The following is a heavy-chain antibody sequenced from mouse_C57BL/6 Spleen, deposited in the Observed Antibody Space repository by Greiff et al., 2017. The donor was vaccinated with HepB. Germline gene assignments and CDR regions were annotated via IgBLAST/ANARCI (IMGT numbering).Heavy chain of an antibody. Sequence: QVQLQQPGTELVKPGASVKLSCKASGYTFTSYWMHGVKQRPGQGLEWIGNINPSNGGTNYNEKFKSKATLTVDKSSSTAYMQLSSLTSEDSAVYYCASSNGYDEGDYFGCWGQGTPPTVSS. J-gene: IGHJ2*01. CDR3: ASSNGYDEGDYFGC. CDR1: GYTFTSYW. D-gene: IGHD2-2*01. CDR2: INPSNGGT. V-gene: IGHV1-53*01.